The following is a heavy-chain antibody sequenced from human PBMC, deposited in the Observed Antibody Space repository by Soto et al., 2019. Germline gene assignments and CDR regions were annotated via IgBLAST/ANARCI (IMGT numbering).Heavy chain of an antibody. CDR3: TQTMTYYYGSGSYFPYYGMDV. V-gene: IGHV3-73*02. Sequence: EVQLVESGGGLVQPGGSLKLSCAASGFTFSGSAMHWVRQASGKGLEWVGRIRSKANSYATAYAASVKGRFTISRDDSKHTAYLQMNSLKTEDTAVYYCTQTMTYYYGSGSYFPYYGMDVWGQGTTVTVSS. CDR2: IRSKANSYAT. CDR1: GFTFSGSA. J-gene: IGHJ6*02. D-gene: IGHD3-10*01.